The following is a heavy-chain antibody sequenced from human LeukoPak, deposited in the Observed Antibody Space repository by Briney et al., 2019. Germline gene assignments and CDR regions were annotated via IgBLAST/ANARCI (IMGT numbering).Heavy chain of an antibody. J-gene: IGHJ6*02. Sequence: ASVKVSCKASGYTFTSYGISWVRQAPGQGLEWMGWISAYNGNTNYAQKLQGRGTMTTDTSTSTAYMELRSLRSDDTAVYYCARDMVPYCSSTSCYPIEEYSSSSYYYGMDVWGQGTTVTVSS. D-gene: IGHD2-2*01. CDR1: GYTFTSYG. V-gene: IGHV1-18*01. CDR2: ISAYNGNT. CDR3: ARDMVPYCSSTSCYPIEEYSSSSYYYGMDV.